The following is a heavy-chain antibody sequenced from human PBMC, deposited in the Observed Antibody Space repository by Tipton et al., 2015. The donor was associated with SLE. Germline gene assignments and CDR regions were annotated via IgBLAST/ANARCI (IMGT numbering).Heavy chain of an antibody. J-gene: IGHJ6*02. CDR3: ARDWCYCYDYGMDV. Sequence: SLRLSCAASGFTFSSYSMNWVRQAPGKGLEWVSSISSSRSYIYYADSVKGRFTISRDNAKNSLYLQMNSLRAEDTAVYYCARDWCYCYDYGMDVWVQGATFAVSS. CDR2: ISSSRSYI. CDR1: GFTFSSYS. D-gene: IGHD2-15*01. V-gene: IGHV3-21*03.